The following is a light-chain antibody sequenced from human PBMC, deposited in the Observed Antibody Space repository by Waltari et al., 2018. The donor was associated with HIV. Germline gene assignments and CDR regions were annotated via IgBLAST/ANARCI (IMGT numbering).Light chain of an antibody. J-gene: IGLJ2*01. CDR1: ILAKKY. CDR3: YSATDNNLL. V-gene: IGLV3-27*01. Sequence: SYELTQSSSVSVSPGQTARITCSGDILAKKYVRWLQQKSGQAPILVIYNDRERPSGIPERFSGSSSGTTVTLTVSGAHVEDEADYYCYSATDNNLLFGGGTKLTVL. CDR2: NDR.